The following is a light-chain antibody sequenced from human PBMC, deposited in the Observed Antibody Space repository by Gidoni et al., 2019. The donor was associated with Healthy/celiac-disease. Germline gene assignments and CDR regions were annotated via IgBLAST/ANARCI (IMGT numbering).Light chain of an antibody. CDR2: EVS. J-gene: IGLJ2*01. V-gene: IGLV2-14*01. CDR3: SSYTSSSTLVV. CDR1: SSDVGGYNY. Sequence: QSALTQPASVSGSPGQPITISCTGTSSDVGGYNYVSWYQQHPGNAPKLMIYEVSNRPSWVSNRFSGAKSGNTASLTISGLQAEDEADYYCSSYTSSSTLVVFGGGTKLTVL.